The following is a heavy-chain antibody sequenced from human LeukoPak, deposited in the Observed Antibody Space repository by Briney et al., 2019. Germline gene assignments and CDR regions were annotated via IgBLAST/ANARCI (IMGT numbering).Heavy chain of an antibody. V-gene: IGHV3-30-3*01. J-gene: IGHJ4*02. Sequence: PGGSLRLSCAASGFTFSSYAMHWVRQAPGKGLEWVAVISYDGSNKYHADSVKGRFTISRDNSKNTLYLQMNSLRAEDTAVYYCARETGYSYGYDYWGQGTLVTVSS. D-gene: IGHD5-18*01. CDR2: ISYDGSNK. CDR3: ARETGYSYGYDY. CDR1: GFTFSSYA.